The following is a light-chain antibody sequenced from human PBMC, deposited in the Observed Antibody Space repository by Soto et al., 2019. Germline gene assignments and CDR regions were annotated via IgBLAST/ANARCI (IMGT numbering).Light chain of an antibody. CDR1: QSITRW. V-gene: IGKV1-5*03. J-gene: IGKJ1*01. CDR3: QQYETNPCT. Sequence: DIQMTQSPSTPSASVRDIVTITCRASQSITRWLAWYQKKPGKAPKLLIYQSSDLETGVPSRFSGGGSGTEFSLTVSSLQPDDFAAEYCQQYETNPCTFGQGTKVYI. CDR2: QSS.